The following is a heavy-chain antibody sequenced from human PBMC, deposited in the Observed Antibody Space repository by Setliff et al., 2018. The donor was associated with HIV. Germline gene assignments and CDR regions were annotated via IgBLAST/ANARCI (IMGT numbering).Heavy chain of an antibody. D-gene: IGHD3-10*01. CDR1: GLTFSKYS. V-gene: IGHV3-48*04. Sequence: TGGSLRLSCAASGLTFSKYSMHWLRQAPGKGLEWVSYISYNSDIIYYADSVKGRFTVSRDNAKNSLYLQMNSLRAEDTAVYYCARDEVMVRGVITNFDYWGQGTLVTVSS. CDR2: ISYNSDII. J-gene: IGHJ4*02. CDR3: ARDEVMVRGVITNFDY.